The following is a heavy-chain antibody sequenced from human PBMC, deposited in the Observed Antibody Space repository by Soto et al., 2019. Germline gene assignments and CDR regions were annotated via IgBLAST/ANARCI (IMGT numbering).Heavy chain of an antibody. Sequence: GCRRLSGPAFGFTYISDGMIWVGRAPGEGVEWVGPIKSKTDGATTDYAAPVKGRFTISRDDSKNTLYLQMNSLKTEDTAVYYCTTVPPGWLPAHFDYWGQGTLVTVSS. CDR1: GFTYISDG. V-gene: IGHV3-15*01. CDR3: TTVPPGWLPAHFDY. J-gene: IGHJ4*02. D-gene: IGHD6-19*01. CDR2: IKSKTDGATT.